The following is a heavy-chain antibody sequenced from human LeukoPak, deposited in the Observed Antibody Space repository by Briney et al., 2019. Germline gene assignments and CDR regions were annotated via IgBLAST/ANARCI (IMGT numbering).Heavy chain of an antibody. J-gene: IGHJ4*02. Sequence: ASVKVSCKTSGYSFINYGISWVRQAPGQGLEWMGWISVYNGYTDFAERFQGRVTMATDTSTSIAYMELRSLRSDDTAVYYCARESPRRAVTGMDYWGQGTLVTVSS. CDR3: ARESPRRAVTGMDY. V-gene: IGHV1-18*01. CDR1: GYSFINYG. D-gene: IGHD6-19*01. CDR2: ISVYNGYT.